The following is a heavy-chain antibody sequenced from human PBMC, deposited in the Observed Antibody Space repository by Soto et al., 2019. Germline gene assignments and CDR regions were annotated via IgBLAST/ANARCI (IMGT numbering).Heavy chain of an antibody. CDR1: GFTFSSYE. D-gene: IGHD3-9*01. Sequence: EVQLVESGGDFVQPGGSLRLSCAGSGFTFSSYEMNWVRQAPGKGLEWVSYISRSGDVIYYADSVKGRFTVSRDNAKNSLYLQMNSLRAEDTGVYYCARLVASETGYGMDVWGQGTTVTVSS. V-gene: IGHV3-48*03. CDR3: ARLVASETGYGMDV. J-gene: IGHJ6*02. CDR2: ISRSGDVI.